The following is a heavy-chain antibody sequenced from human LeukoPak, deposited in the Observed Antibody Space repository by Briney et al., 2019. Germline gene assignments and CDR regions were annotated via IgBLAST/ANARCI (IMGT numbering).Heavy chain of an antibody. CDR3: ARESIAVPGAFDI. CDR1: DDSITMYY. Sequence: SETLSLTCTVSDDSITMYYWTWIRQPPGKGLEWIGYVDHTGSTKFNPSLNGRVSISRDTSKNLFSLRLRSVTAADTAVYYCARESIAVPGAFDIWGQGTMVTVSS. CDR2: VDHTGST. J-gene: IGHJ3*02. D-gene: IGHD6-19*01. V-gene: IGHV4-59*01.